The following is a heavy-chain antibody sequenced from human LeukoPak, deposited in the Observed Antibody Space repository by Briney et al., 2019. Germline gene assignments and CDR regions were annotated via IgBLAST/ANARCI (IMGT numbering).Heavy chain of an antibody. V-gene: IGHV4-31*03. J-gene: IGHJ3*02. CDR2: IYYSGST. Sequence: SETLSLTCTVSGGSISSGGYYWSWIRQHPGNALEWIGYIYYSGSTYYNPSLKSRVTISVDTSKNQFSLKLSSVTAADTAVYYCARAPRGGAFDIWGQGTMVTVSS. CDR3: ARAPRGGAFDI. CDR1: GGSISSGGYY.